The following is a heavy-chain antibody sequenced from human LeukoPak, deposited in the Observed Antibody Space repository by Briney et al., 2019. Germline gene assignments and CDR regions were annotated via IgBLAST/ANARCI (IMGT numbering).Heavy chain of an antibody. CDR3: AGCSESWGSPYLDL. D-gene: IGHD3-10*01. Sequence: PGGSLRLSCAASGFTFTSFEMNWVRQAPEKGLVWVSRIKGDGSETNYADSVKGRFTISRDNAKNTLYLQMNSLRAEDTAVYYCAGCSESWGSPYLDLWGRGTLVTVSS. V-gene: IGHV3-74*01. J-gene: IGHJ2*01. CDR2: IKGDGSET. CDR1: GFTFTSFE.